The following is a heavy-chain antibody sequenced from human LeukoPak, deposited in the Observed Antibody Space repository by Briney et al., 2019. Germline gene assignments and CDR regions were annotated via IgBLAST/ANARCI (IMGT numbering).Heavy chain of an antibody. CDR2: IFVDGRT. Sequence: SSETLSLTCNVSRGSITSYSWTWVRQPGGKGLEWIGRIFVDGRTNYNPSLKSRVTLSIDTSKNQFSLNVKSVIAADAAVYYCCYGSGTFFNDAFDFWGQGTMVTVSS. J-gene: IGHJ3*01. CDR3: CYGSGTFFNDAFDF. CDR1: RGSITSYS. D-gene: IGHD3-10*01. V-gene: IGHV4-4*07.